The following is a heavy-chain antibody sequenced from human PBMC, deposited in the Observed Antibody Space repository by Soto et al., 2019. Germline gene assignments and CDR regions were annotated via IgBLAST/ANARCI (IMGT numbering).Heavy chain of an antibody. Sequence: PSETLSLTCNFSCVSIMSYYWSWIRQPAGKALEWIGRIYTSGTTNYNPSLKSRATILVDTSKNQFSLKLSSVTAADTAVYYCAREGASGFGMDVWGQGTTVTVSS. V-gene: IGHV4-4*07. D-gene: IGHD1-26*01. CDR2: IYTSGTT. CDR3: AREGASGFGMDV. J-gene: IGHJ6*02. CDR1: CVSIMSYY.